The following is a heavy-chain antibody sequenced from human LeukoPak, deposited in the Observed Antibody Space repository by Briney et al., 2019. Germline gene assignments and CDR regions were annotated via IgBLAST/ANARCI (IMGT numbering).Heavy chain of an antibody. CDR3: ARGGGTDILTGYGPRPFDP. D-gene: IGHD3-9*01. CDR1: GYTFTSYY. J-gene: IGHJ5*02. CDR2: INPSGGST. Sequence: ASVKVSCKASGYTFTSYYMHWVRQAPGQGLEWMGIINPSGGSTSYAQKFQGRVTMTRDTSTSTVYMELSGLRSEDTAVYYCARGGGTDILTGYGPRPFDPWGQGTLVTVSS. V-gene: IGHV1-46*01.